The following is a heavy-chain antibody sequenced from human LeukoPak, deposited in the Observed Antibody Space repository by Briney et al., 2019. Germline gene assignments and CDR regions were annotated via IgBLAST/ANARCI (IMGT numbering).Heavy chain of an antibody. CDR1: GYSISSGYY. V-gene: IGHV4-30-4*08. CDR3: ARYYDSSGLTGNWFDP. CDR2: IYYSGST. D-gene: IGHD3-22*01. Sequence: SETLSLTCTVSGYSISSGYYWGWIRQPPGKGLEWIGYIYYSGSTYYNPSLKSRVTISVDTSKNQFSLKLSSVTAADTAVYYCARYYDSSGLTGNWFDPWGQGTLVTVSS. J-gene: IGHJ5*02.